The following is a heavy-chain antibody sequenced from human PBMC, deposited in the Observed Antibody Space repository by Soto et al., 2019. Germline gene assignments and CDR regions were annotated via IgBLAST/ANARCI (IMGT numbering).Heavy chain of an antibody. CDR2: IVVGSGNT. V-gene: IGHV1-58*01. CDR3: AADRYDFWSGYPADYYYYGMDV. Sequence: SVKVSCKASGFTFTSSAVQWVRQARGQRLEWIGWIVVGSGNTNYAQKFQERVTITRDMSTSTAYMELSSLRSEDTAVYYCAADRYDFWSGYPADYYYYGMDVWGQGTTVTVSS. J-gene: IGHJ6*02. D-gene: IGHD3-3*01. CDR1: GFTFTSSA.